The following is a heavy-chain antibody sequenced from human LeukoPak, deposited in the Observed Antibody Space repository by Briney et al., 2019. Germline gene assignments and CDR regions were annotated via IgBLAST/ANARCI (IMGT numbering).Heavy chain of an antibody. CDR3: ARGDFWSGYYPPDYFDY. CDR1: GGSISSYY. J-gene: IGHJ4*02. V-gene: IGHV4-4*07. CDR2: IYTSGST. Sequence: SETLSLXCTVSGGSISSYYWSWIRQPAGKGLEWIGRIYTSGSTNYNPSLKSRATMSVDTSKNQFSLKLSSVTAADTAVYYCARGDFWSGYYPPDYFDYWGQGTLVTVSS. D-gene: IGHD3-3*01.